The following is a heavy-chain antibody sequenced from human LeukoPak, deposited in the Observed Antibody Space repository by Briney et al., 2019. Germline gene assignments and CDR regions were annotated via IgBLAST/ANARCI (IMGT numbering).Heavy chain of an antibody. V-gene: IGHV3-7*01. Sequence: GGSLRLSCAASGFTFSSYWMSWVRQAPGKGLEWVANIKQDGSEKYYVDSVKGRFTISRDNAKNSLYLQMNSLRAEDTAVYYCARGPFKGGAVAGAFDYWGQGTLVTVSS. CDR3: ARGPFKGGAVAGAFDY. CDR1: GFTFSSYW. D-gene: IGHD6-19*01. CDR2: IKQDGSEK. J-gene: IGHJ4*02.